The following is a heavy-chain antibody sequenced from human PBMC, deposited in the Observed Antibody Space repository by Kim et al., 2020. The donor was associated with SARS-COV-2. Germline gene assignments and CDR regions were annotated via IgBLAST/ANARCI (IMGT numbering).Heavy chain of an antibody. J-gene: IGHJ4*02. D-gene: IGHD3-10*01. Sequence: NPSLTGRVTISVDTSKNQFSLKLSTVTAADTAVYYCGRMGDGSGSYYFDYWGQGTLVTVSS. CDR3: GRMGDGSGSYYFDY. V-gene: IGHV4-59*01.